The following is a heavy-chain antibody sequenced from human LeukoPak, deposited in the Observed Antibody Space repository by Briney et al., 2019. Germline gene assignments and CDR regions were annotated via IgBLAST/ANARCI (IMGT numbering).Heavy chain of an antibody. CDR3: ATYSSLNRRESQY. D-gene: IGHD3-22*01. CDR1: GFTFSSYG. Sequence: GGSLRLSCAASGFTFSSYGMHWVRQAPGKGLQWVANIKTDGSEKYYVDSVKGRFTISRDNAKNSLYLQMNSLRAEDTAVYYCATYSSLNRRESQYGGRGPLLPVSS. J-gene: IGHJ1*01. CDR2: IKTDGSEK. V-gene: IGHV3-7*01.